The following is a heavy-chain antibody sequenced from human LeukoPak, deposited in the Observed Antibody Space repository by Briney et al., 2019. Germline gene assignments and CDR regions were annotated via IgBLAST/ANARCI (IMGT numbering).Heavy chain of an antibody. CDR3: TTGHGGYYDSSGYSI. J-gene: IGHJ3*02. D-gene: IGHD3-22*01. V-gene: IGHV3-15*05. CDR2: IKSKTDGGTT. Sequence: GGSLRLSCAASGFTFSNAWMSWVRQAPGKGLEWVGRIKSKTDGGTTEYAAPVKGRFTISRDDSKNTLYLQMNSLKTEDTAVYYCTTGHGGYYDSSGYSIWGQGTVVTVSS. CDR1: GFTFSNAW.